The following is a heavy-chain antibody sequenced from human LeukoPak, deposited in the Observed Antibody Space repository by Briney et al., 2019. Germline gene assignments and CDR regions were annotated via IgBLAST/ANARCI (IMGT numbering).Heavy chain of an antibody. CDR3: GKDPNGDYIGAFDF. Sequence: GRSLRLSCAASGFSFSTFGMHWARRAPGKGLEWVAVIWNDGSKKFYAESVKGRFTISRDNSQNTLYLQMNRLRAEDTAVYYCGKDPNGDYIGAFDFWGQGTMVTVSS. CDR1: GFSFSTFG. CDR2: IWNDGSKK. D-gene: IGHD4-17*01. V-gene: IGHV3-33*06. J-gene: IGHJ3*01.